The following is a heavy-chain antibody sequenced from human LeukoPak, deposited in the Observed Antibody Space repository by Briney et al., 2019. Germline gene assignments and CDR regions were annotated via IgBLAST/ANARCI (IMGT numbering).Heavy chain of an antibody. Sequence: ASVKVSCKASGYTFTGYYMHWVRQAPGQGLEWMGWINPNSGGTNYAQKFQGRVTMTRDTSISTAYMELSRLRSDDTAVCYCARTYYDFWSGYKYYFDYWGQGTLVTVSS. CDR3: ARTYYDFWSGYKYYFDY. CDR2: INPNSGGT. J-gene: IGHJ4*02. D-gene: IGHD3-3*01. V-gene: IGHV1-2*02. CDR1: GYTFTGYY.